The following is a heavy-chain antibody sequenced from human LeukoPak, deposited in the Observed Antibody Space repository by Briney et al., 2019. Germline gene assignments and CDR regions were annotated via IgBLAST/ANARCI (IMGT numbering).Heavy chain of an antibody. Sequence: PGGSLRLSCAASGFTFSSYWMSWVRQAPGKGVEWVANIKQDGSEKYYVDSVKGGFTISRDNAKNSLYLQMNSLRAEDTAVYYCARDYRGYRAPYYFDYWGQGTLVTVSS. CDR3: ARDYRGYRAPYYFDY. CDR1: GFTFSSYW. D-gene: IGHD2-15*01. CDR2: IKQDGSEK. V-gene: IGHV3-7*01. J-gene: IGHJ4*02.